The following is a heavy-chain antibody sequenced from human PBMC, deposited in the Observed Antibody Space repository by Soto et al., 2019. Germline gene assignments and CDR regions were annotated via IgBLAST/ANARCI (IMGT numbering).Heavy chain of an antibody. CDR3: VAWGTSTSNP. Sequence: GGSLRLSCAASGFTFSSYGMHWVRQAPGKGLEWVAVIWYDGSNKYYADSVKGRFTISRDNAKNTLYLQMNSLRADDTALYYCVAWGTSTSNPWGQGTLVTVS. V-gene: IGHV3-33*01. CDR1: GFTFSSYG. J-gene: IGHJ5*02. D-gene: IGHD1-1*01. CDR2: IWYDGSNK.